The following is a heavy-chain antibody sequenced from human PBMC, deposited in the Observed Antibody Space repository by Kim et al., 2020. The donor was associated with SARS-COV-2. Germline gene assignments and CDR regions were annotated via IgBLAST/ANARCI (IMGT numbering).Heavy chain of an antibody. D-gene: IGHD2-15*01. CDR3: ARGLPFSYGISRPYPLQGNGFDP. Sequence: SETLSLTCAVYGGSFSGYYWSWIRQPPGKGLEWIGEINHSGSANYNPSLKSRVTISVDTSKNQFSLKLSSVTAADTAVYYCARGLPFSYGISRPYPLQGNGFDPWGQGTLGTGSA. CDR2: INHSGSA. CDR1: GGSFSGYY. V-gene: IGHV4-34*01. J-gene: IGHJ5*02.